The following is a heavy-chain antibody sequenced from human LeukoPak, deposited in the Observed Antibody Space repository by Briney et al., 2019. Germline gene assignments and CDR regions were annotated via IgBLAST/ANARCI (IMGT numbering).Heavy chain of an antibody. CDR2: INPSSGST. CDR1: GYTFTGYY. CDR3: ASRASCSGGSCYMFDY. V-gene: IGHV1-46*01. Sequence: GASVKVSCKASGYTFTGYYMHWVRQAPGQGLEWIGIINPSSGSTSYAQKFQGRVTMTRDTSTSTVYMELSSLRSEDTAVYYCASRASCSGGSCYMFDYWGQGTLVTVSS. D-gene: IGHD2-15*01. J-gene: IGHJ4*02.